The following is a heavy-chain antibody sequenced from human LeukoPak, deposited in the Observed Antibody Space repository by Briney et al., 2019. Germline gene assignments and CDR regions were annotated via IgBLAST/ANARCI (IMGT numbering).Heavy chain of an antibody. Sequence: GGSLRLSCEASGFIFSDYYMSWIRHAPGKGLEWVSYISASSGYTKYADSVKGRFTISRDNAKNSVYLQMNSLRADDTAVYYCARDWSPNWFDPWGQGTPVTVSS. J-gene: IGHJ5*02. CDR2: ISASSGYT. CDR1: GFIFSDYY. V-gene: IGHV3-11*06. CDR3: ARDWSPNWFDP.